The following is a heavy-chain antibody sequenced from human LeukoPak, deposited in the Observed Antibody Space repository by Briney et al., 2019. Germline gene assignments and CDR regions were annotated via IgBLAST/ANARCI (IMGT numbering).Heavy chain of an antibody. J-gene: IGHJ4*02. CDR1: SGSISSSSYY. V-gene: IGHV4-39*01. Sequence: SETLSLTCTVSSGSISSSSYYWGWIRQPPGKGLEWIGNIYYSGSTYYNPSLESRVTISVDTSQSQFSLRLSSVTAADTAVYYRARYDSGGFYRNFDYWGQGTLVTVSS. CDR3: ARYDSGGFYRNFDY. CDR2: IYYSGST. D-gene: IGHD3-22*01.